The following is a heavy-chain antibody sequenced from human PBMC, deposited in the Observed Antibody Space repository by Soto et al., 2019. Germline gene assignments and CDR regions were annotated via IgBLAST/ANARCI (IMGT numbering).Heavy chain of an antibody. CDR3: AQETRLRLGDLSFDAFAA. V-gene: IGHV3-23*01. CDR1: GFIFSSDG. J-gene: IGHJ5*02. D-gene: IGHD3-16*02. CDR2: SSGSGGTQ. Sequence: EVHLLESGGGVVQPGGSLRLSCAASGFIFSSDGMSWVRQAPGMGLAWVSGSSGSGGTQYYADSVRGRFTISRDNSKNKLYLQIDSLRDVDTAVYYWAQETRLRLGDLSFDAFAAWGQGTLVTVS.